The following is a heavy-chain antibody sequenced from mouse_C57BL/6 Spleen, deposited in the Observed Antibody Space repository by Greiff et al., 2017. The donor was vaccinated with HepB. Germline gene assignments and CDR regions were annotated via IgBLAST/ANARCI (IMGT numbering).Heavy chain of an antibody. Sequence: EVKLQESGPELVKPGASVKISCKASGYSFTDYNMNWVKQSNGKSLEWIGVINPNYGTTSYNQKFKGKATLTVDQSSSTAYMQLNSLTSEDSAVYYCASYYDYDMDFAYWGQGTLVTVSA. J-gene: IGHJ3*01. V-gene: IGHV1-39*01. CDR3: ASYYDYDMDFAY. CDR2: INPNYGTT. D-gene: IGHD2-4*01. CDR1: GYSFTDYN.